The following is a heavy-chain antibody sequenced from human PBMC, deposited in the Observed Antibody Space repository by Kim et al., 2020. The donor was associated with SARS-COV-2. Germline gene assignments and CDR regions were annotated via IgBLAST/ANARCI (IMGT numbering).Heavy chain of an antibody. V-gene: IGHV3-21*01. CDR2: IGGSGTYK. Sequence: GGSLRLSCAASGFIFSSYGMVWVRQAPGKGLEWVSSIGGSGTYKYYADSLRGRFTISRDNAKNSLYLQMNSLRAEETAVFYCARIVLTSHAFDVWGQGTMVTVSS. CDR3: ARIVLTSHAFDV. D-gene: IGHD3-9*01. CDR1: GFIFSSYG. J-gene: IGHJ3*01.